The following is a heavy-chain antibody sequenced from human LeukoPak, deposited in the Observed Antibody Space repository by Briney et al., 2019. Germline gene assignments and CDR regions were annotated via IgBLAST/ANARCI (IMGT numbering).Heavy chain of an antibody. D-gene: IGHD6-13*01. CDR2: ISGSGGTT. CDR3: AKEYGGLGGIAAAGPVDY. Sequence: SGGSLRLSCAASGFTFSSCAMTWVRQAPGKGLEWVSTISGSGGTTYYADSVKGRFTISRDNSKKMLHMQMNSLRADDTAVYYCAKEYGGLGGIAAAGPVDYWGQGTLVTVSS. J-gene: IGHJ4*02. CDR1: GFTFSSCA. V-gene: IGHV3-23*01.